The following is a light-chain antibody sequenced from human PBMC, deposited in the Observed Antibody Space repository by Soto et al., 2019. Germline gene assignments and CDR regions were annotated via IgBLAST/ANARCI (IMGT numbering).Light chain of an antibody. CDR3: MQALQTRT. Sequence: DVVMTQSPLSLPFTLLQPSSISCMSNQILVHSDGIAYFSWFQQRPGRSPRRLIYKVSNRDSGVPARFSGSGSGTDFALKISRVEAEDVGVYYCMQALQTRTFGQGTKVDIK. CDR1: QILVHSDGIAY. J-gene: IGKJ1*01. CDR2: KVS. V-gene: IGKV2-30*02.